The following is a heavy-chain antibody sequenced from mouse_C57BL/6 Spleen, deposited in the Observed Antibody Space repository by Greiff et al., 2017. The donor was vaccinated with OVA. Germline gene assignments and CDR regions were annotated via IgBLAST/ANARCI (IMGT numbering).Heavy chain of an antibody. CDR1: GYTFTSYW. CDR3: ARCLPGSYFDY. Sequence: VQLQQPGAELVKPGASVKLSCKASGYTFTSYWMQWVKQRPGQGLEWIGEIDPSDSYTNYNQKFKGKATLTVDTSSSTAYMQLSSLTSEDSAVYYCARCLPGSYFDYWGQGTTLTVSS. J-gene: IGHJ2*01. V-gene: IGHV1-50*01. CDR2: IDPSDSYT.